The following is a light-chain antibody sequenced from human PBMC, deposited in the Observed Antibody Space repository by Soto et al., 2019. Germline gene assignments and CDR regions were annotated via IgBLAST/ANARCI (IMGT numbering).Light chain of an antibody. J-gene: IGKJ1*01. CDR2: GAS. Sequence: EIVLTQSPGTLSLAPGERDTLSCRASQSVSSSYLAWYQQKPGQAPRLLIYGASSRATGIPDRFSGSGSGTDFTLTISSLEPEDFAVYYCQQYGSSPPWTFGQGTKVEIK. CDR1: QSVSSSY. V-gene: IGKV3-20*01. CDR3: QQYGSSPPWT.